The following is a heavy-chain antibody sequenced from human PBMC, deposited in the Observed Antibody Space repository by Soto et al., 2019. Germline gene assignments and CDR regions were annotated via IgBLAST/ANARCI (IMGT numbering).Heavy chain of an antibody. Sequence: SETLSLTCAVSGGSISSGGYSWSWIRQPPGKGLEWIGYIYHSGSTYYNPSLKSRVTISVDRSKNQFSLKLSSVTAADTAVYYCARVYDFWSGYYTNRRYNWFDPWGQGTLVTVSS. D-gene: IGHD3-3*01. CDR1: GGSISSGGYS. CDR3: ARVYDFWSGYYTNRRYNWFDP. V-gene: IGHV4-30-2*01. CDR2: IYHSGST. J-gene: IGHJ5*02.